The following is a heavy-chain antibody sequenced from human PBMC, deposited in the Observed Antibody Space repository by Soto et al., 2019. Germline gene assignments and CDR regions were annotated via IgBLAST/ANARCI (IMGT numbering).Heavy chain of an antibody. CDR1: GYNFNNYG. Sequence: QVQLVQSGPEVKKPGASVTLSCKASGYNFNNYGISWVRQAPGQGLEWMGWINGNNGNTKYGQKFQGRVSLTTDSSTSTAYMEMRSLRSDDTADYYCVRRVVTTLDDAFDIWGPGTRVTVSS. D-gene: IGHD2-21*02. V-gene: IGHV1-18*01. CDR3: VRRVVTTLDDAFDI. CDR2: INGNNGNT. J-gene: IGHJ3*02.